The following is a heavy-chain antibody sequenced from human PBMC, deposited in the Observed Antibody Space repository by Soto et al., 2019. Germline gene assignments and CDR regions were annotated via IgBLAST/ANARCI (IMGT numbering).Heavy chain of an antibody. CDR3: ARYAGHIYYYYGMDV. Sequence: ETLHLTGTVSGASISSYYWSWLRQPPGKGLEWIGYIYYSGSTNYNPSLKSRVTISVDTSKNQFSLKLSSVTAADTAVYYCARYAGHIYYYYGMDVWGQGTTVTVSS. V-gene: IGHV4-59*01. CDR1: GASISSYY. J-gene: IGHJ6*02. CDR2: IYYSGST.